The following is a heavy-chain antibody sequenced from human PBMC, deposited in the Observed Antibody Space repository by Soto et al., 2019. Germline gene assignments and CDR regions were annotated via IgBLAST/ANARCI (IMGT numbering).Heavy chain of an antibody. V-gene: IGHV1-69*13. CDR1: GGTFSSYA. CDR3: ARDLVVVVAATLGVRYSYGNIDY. D-gene: IGHD2-15*01. J-gene: IGHJ4*02. Sequence: SVKVSCKASGGTFSSYAISWVRQAPGQGLEWMGGIIPIFGTANYAQKFQGRVTITADESTSTAYMELSSLRSEDTAVYYCARDLVVVVAATLGVRYSYGNIDYWGQGTLVTVSS. CDR2: IIPIFGTA.